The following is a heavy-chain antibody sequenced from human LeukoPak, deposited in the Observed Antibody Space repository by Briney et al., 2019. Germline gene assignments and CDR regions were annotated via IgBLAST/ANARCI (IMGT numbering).Heavy chain of an antibody. J-gene: IGHJ4*02. CDR2: ISSSTSTT. CDR1: GFTFSSYS. CDR3: ARARAGTYYPYYFDY. D-gene: IGHD1-26*01. V-gene: IGHV3-48*01. Sequence: GGSLRLSCAASGFTFSSYSINWVRPAPGKGLVWVSYISSSTSTTYYADSVKGRFTISGDNAKNSLYLQMNSLRAEDTAVYYCARARAGTYYPYYFDYWGQGTLVTVSS.